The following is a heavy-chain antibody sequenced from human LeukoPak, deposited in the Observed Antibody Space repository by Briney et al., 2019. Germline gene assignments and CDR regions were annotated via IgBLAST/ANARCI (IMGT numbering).Heavy chain of an antibody. CDR2: IKQDGSEK. J-gene: IGHJ4*02. CDR1: GFTFSSYW. CDR3: ARDRAVAGTYIFDY. D-gene: IGHD6-19*01. V-gene: IGHV3-7*01. Sequence: PGGSLRLSCAASGFTFSSYWMSWVRQAPGKGLEWVANIKQDGSEKYYVDSVKGRFTISRDNAKNSLYLQMNSLRAEDTAVYYCARDRAVAGTYIFDYWGQGTLVTVSS.